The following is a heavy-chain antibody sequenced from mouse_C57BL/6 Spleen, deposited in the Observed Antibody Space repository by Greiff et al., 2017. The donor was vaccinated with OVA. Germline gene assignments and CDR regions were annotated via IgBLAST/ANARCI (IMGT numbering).Heavy chain of an antibody. CDR2: INPNNGGT. V-gene: IGHV1-18*01. Sequence: VHVKQSGPELVKPGASVKIPCKASGYTFTDYNMDWVKQSHGKSLEWIGDINPNNGGTIYNQKFKGKATLTVDKSSSTAYMELRSLTSEDTAVYYCAREATVVATWFDYWGQGTTLTVSS. J-gene: IGHJ2*01. CDR1: GYTFTDYN. CDR3: AREATVVATWFDY. D-gene: IGHD1-1*01.